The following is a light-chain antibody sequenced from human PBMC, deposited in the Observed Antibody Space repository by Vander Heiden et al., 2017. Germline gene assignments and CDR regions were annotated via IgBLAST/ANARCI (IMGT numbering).Light chain of an antibody. CDR3: LIWHSSAYV. Sequence: QAGLTQPSSLSASPGASASLTCTLRSGINVGTYSIYWYQQKPGSPPQYLRRYKSDSDKQQGSGVPSRFSGSKDASANAGILLISGLQSEDEADYYCLIWHSSAYVFGTGTKVTVL. CDR2: YKSDSDK. CDR1: SGINVGTYS. J-gene: IGLJ1*01. V-gene: IGLV5-45*02.